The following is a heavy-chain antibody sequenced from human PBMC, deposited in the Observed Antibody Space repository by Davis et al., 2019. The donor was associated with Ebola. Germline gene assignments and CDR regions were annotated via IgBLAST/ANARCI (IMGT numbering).Heavy chain of an antibody. CDR1: GGSVSSGSYS. D-gene: IGHD4-17*01. CDR3: ARVRAGTVTTDGLDV. J-gene: IGHJ6*02. Sequence: PSETLSLTSTVSGGSVSSGSYSWSWIRQPPGKGLEYIGYIDYSGNTKYNPSLKSRVTISVDTSKSQFFLKLSSVTAADTAVYFCARVRAGTVTTDGLDVWGPGTTVTVSS. V-gene: IGHV4-61*01. CDR2: IDYSGNT.